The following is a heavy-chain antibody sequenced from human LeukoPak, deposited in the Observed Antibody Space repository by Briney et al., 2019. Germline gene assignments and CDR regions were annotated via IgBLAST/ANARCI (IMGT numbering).Heavy chain of an antibody. CDR3: ARGSDRIAAAGTGAPDFYFDY. Sequence: SETLSLTCTVSGGSISSYYWSWIRQPPGKGLEWIGYIYYSGSTNYNPSLKSRVTISVDTSKNQFSLKLSSVTAADTAVYYCARGSDRIAAAGTGAPDFYFDYWGQGTLVTVSS. CDR2: IYYSGST. CDR1: GGSISSYY. V-gene: IGHV4-59*12. J-gene: IGHJ4*02. D-gene: IGHD6-13*01.